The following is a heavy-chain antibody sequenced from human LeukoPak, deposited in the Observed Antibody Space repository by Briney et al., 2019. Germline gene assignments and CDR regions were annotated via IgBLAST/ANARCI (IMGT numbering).Heavy chain of an antibody. J-gene: IGHJ5*02. V-gene: IGHV1-69*06. CDR3: ARGRPTTSIAAAGVNWFDP. CDR1: GGTFSSYA. D-gene: IGHD6-13*01. Sequence: SVEVSCKASGGTFSSYAISWVRQAPGQGLEWMGGIIPIFGTANYAQKFQGRVTITADKSTSTTYMELSSLRSEDTAVYYCARGRPTTSIAAAGVNWFDPWGQGTLVTVSS. CDR2: IIPIFGTA.